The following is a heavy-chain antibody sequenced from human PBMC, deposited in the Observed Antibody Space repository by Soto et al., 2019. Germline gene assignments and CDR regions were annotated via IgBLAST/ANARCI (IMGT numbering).Heavy chain of an antibody. CDR3: ARNWNLALVPAAYFDA. CDR1: DFSVLTSLYY. CDR2: VYYTGTT. Sequence: XETLSLPCTVSDFSVLTSLYYWAWIRQPPGKGLEWVGTVYYTGTTYYNPSLQSRVTISIDTSKNQFSLNLNSVTAADTAVYYCARNWNLALVPAAYFDAWGQGTLVTVSS. D-gene: IGHD2-2*01. J-gene: IGHJ4*02. V-gene: IGHV4-39*01.